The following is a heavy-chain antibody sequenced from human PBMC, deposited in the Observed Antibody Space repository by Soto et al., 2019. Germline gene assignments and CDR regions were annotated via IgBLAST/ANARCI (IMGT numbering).Heavy chain of an antibody. CDR3: ARVKDFTSFDYGGNSGAFYH. CDR2: IYYSGST. V-gene: IGHV4-30-4*01. D-gene: IGHD4-17*01. J-gene: IGHJ4*02. Sequence: SETLSLTCTVSGGSITSSSHYWSWIRQPPGKGLEWIGYIYYSGSTYYNPSLKSRVTISVDTSKNQFSLKLSSVTAADTAVYYCARVKDFTSFDYGGNSGAFYHWGQGTLVTVSS. CDR1: GGSITSSSHY.